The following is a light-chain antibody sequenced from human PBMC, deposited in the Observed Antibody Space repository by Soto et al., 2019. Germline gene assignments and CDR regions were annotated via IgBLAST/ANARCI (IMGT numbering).Light chain of an antibody. J-gene: IGKJ4*01. CDR1: QTLSNY. CDR3: QQSFSPLLT. Sequence: DIQMTQSPSFLSASVGDRVTITCRASQTLSNYLTWFQQKPGKAPKVLIYGASTLQSGVPSRFSGSGSGAEFTLTISSLQPDDSATYYCQQSFSPLLTFGGGTKVDIK. CDR2: GAS. V-gene: IGKV1-39*01.